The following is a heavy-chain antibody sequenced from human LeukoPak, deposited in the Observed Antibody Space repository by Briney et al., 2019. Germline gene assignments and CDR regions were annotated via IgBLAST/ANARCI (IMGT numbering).Heavy chain of an antibody. CDR1: GYTFTSYG. CDR2: ISAYNGNT. D-gene: IGHD3-3*01. J-gene: IGHJ5*02. V-gene: IGHV1-18*01. CDR3: ARDLRSYDFWSGSRPTFDP. Sequence: GASVKVSCKASGYTFTSYGISWVRQAPGQGLEWMGWISAYNGNTNYAQKLQGRVTMTTDTSTSTAYMELRSLRSDDTAVYYCARDLRSYDFWSGSRPTFDPWGQGTLVTVSS.